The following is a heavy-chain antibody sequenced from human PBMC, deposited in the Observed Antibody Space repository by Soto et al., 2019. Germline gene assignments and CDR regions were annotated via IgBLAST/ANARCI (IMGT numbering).Heavy chain of an antibody. J-gene: IGHJ4*02. CDR3: ARERSPDYYGSGSYSDY. D-gene: IGHD3-10*01. V-gene: IGHV1-69*13. Sequence: SVKVSCKASGGTFSSYAISWARQAPGQGLEWMGGIIPIFGTANYAQKFQGRVTITADESTSTAYMELSSLRSEDTAVYYCARERSPDYYGSGSYSDYWGQGTLVTVSS. CDR1: GGTFSSYA. CDR2: IIPIFGTA.